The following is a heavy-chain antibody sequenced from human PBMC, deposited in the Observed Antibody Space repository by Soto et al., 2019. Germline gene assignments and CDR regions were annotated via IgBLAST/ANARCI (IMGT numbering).Heavy chain of an antibody. CDR1: EYNFTSSW. Sequence: PGESMKISYKASEYNFTSSWINWVRQMPGKGLEWMGMIDPSDSYTNYSPSFQGHVTISADKSINTAYLQWSSLKASDTAMYYCERLRLHYGAVYGMDVRGQGTTVTVSS. CDR2: IDPSDSYT. CDR3: ERLRLHYGAVYGMDV. J-gene: IGHJ6*02. V-gene: IGHV5-10-1*01. D-gene: IGHD4-17*01.